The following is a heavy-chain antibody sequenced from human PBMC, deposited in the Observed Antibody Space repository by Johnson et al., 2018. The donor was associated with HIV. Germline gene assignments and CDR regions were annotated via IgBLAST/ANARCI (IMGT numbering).Heavy chain of an antibody. CDR3: AKDWAYSSSWYDEGLAFDI. CDR1: GFSFSSYG. V-gene: IGHV3-30*02. J-gene: IGHJ3*02. D-gene: IGHD6-13*01. CDR2: IRYDGNNK. Sequence: QVQLVESGGGVVQPGGSLRLSCAASGFSFSSYGMHWVRQAPGKGLEWVAFIRYDGNNKYHAESVKGRFTISRDNFKNTLYLQINNVRAEDTAVYYCAKDWAYSSSWYDEGLAFDIWGQGTMVTVSS.